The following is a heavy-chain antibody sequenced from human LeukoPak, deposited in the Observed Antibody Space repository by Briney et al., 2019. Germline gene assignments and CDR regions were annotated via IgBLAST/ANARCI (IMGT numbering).Heavy chain of an antibody. CDR3: ASFVMILRYYGLDV. D-gene: IGHD3-16*01. CDR2: FDPEDGET. Sequence: GASVKVSCKVSGYSLTELAMHWVRQAPGKGLEWMGFFDPEDGETIYAQKFQGRVTMTEDTSTDTAYMELSSLISEDTAVYYCASFVMILRYYGLDVWGQGTTVTVSS. CDR1: GYSLTELA. J-gene: IGHJ6*02. V-gene: IGHV1-24*01.